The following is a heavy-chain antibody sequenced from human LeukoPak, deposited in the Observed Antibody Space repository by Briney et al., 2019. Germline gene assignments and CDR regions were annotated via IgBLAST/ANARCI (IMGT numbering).Heavy chain of an antibody. CDR3: ARNGGNSDYDY. V-gene: IGHV4-4*02. CDR1: GGSISSSSSIC. CDR2: IYHNGAT. Sequence: SETLSLTCAVSGGSISSSSSICWTWVRQPPGEGLEWIGEIYHNGATNYNPSLKSRVTMLLDRSKNQFFLKLNSVTAADTAVYYCARNGGNSDYDYWGQGTLVTVSA. J-gene: IGHJ4*02. D-gene: IGHD4-23*01.